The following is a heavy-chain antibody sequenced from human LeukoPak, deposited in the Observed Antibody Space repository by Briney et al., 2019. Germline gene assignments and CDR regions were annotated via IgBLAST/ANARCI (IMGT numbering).Heavy chain of an antibody. CDR3: TLTRRAFTFATDQYGMDV. CDR1: GGSISSSSYY. J-gene: IGHJ6*02. Sequence: SETLSLTCTVSGGSISSSSYYWGWIRQPPGKGLEWIGSIYYSGSTYYNPSLKSRVTISVDTSKNQFSLKLSSVTAADTAVYYCTLTRRAFTFATDQYGMDVWGQGTTVTVSS. CDR2: IYYSGST. D-gene: IGHD2-2*01. V-gene: IGHV4-39*03.